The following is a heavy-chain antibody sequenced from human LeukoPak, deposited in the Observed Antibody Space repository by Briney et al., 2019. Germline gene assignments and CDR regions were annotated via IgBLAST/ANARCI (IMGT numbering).Heavy chain of an antibody. CDR2: IYYSGST. CDR3: ARDVKDATLDPYDAFDI. J-gene: IGHJ3*02. CDR1: GGSVSSDSYY. Sequence: SETLSLTCTVSGGSVSSDSYYWSWIRQPPGKGLEWIGYIYYSGSTNYNPSLKSRVTISVDTSKNQFSLKLGSVTAADTAVYYCARDVKDATLDPYDAFDIWGQGTMVTVSS. V-gene: IGHV4-61*01. D-gene: IGHD2-15*01.